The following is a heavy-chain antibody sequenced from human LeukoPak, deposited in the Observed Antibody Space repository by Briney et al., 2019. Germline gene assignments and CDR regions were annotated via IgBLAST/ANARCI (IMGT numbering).Heavy chain of an antibody. V-gene: IGHV3-21*01. CDR3: ARGKYDYDY. Sequence: PGGSLRLSCAASGFTFSSYSMNWVRQAPGKGLECVSSISSSSSYIYYADSVKGRFAISRDNAKTSLYLQMNSLRAEDTAVYYCARGKYDYDYWGQGTLVTVSS. J-gene: IGHJ4*02. D-gene: IGHD2/OR15-2a*01. CDR1: GFTFSSYS. CDR2: ISSSSSYI.